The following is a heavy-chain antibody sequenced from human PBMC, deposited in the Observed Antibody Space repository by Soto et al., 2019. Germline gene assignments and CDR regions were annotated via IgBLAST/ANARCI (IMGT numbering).Heavy chain of an antibody. CDR1: GFPFSSYC. Sequence: PGGSLRLSCSASGFPFSSYCMSWVRQAPGKGLEWVANIKQDGSEKYYVDSVKGRFTISRDNAKNSLYLQMNSLRAEDTAVYYCARDVYSRGYYYYYYMDVWGKGTTVTVSS. D-gene: IGHD2-8*01. CDR3: ARDVYSRGYYYYYYMDV. CDR2: IKQDGSEK. V-gene: IGHV3-7*01. J-gene: IGHJ6*03.